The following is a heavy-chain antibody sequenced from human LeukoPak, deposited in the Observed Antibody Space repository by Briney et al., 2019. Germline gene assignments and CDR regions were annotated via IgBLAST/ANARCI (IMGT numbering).Heavy chain of an antibody. J-gene: IGHJ4*02. D-gene: IGHD3-16*01. CDR2: IKQDGSEK. Sequence: GGSLRLSCAASGFTFSSYWMSWVRQAPGKGLEWVTNIKQDGSEKYYVDSVKGRFTISRDNAKNSLYLQMNSLRAEDTAVYYCARVPSLGDFDYWGQGTLVTVSS. V-gene: IGHV3-7*03. CDR3: ARVPSLGDFDY. CDR1: GFTFSSYW.